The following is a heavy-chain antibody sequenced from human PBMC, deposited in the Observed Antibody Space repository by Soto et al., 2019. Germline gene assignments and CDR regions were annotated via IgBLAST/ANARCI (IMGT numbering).Heavy chain of an antibody. Sequence: ASVKVSCKASGYTFTSYAMHWVRQAPGQRLEWMGIINASGGSTSYAQKFQGRVTMARDTSTSTVYMELSSLRSEDTAVYYCARAPFGSGSYLDFDYWGQGTLVTVSS. V-gene: IGHV1-46*03. J-gene: IGHJ4*02. CDR2: INASGGST. CDR3: ARAPFGSGSYLDFDY. D-gene: IGHD3-10*01. CDR1: GYTFTSYA.